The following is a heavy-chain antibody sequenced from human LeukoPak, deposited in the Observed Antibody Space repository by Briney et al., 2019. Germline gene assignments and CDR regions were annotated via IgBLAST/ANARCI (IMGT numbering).Heavy chain of an antibody. V-gene: IGHV3-15*01. Sequence: PGGSLRLSCAASGFTFSNAWMSWVRQAPGKGPEWVGRIKSKTDGGTTDYAAPVKGRFTISRDDSKNTLYLQMNSLKTEDTAVYYCTTDTLLWFGELLSEYFQHWGQGTLVTVSS. J-gene: IGHJ1*01. D-gene: IGHD3-10*01. CDR3: TTDTLLWFGELLSEYFQH. CDR1: GFTFSNAW. CDR2: IKSKTDGGTT.